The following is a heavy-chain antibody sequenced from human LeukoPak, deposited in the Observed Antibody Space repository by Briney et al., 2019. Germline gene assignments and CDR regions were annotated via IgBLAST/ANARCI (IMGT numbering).Heavy chain of an antibody. CDR3: ARDESGNKDY. Sequence: PGGSLRLSCAASGFTFSTYSINWVRQAPGKGLEWVSYISSDSSTIYYADSLKGRFTISRDNAKNTLYLQMNSLRAEDTAVYYCARDESGNKDYWGQGTLVTVSS. J-gene: IGHJ4*02. CDR1: GFTFSTYS. V-gene: IGHV3-48*04. D-gene: IGHD4-23*01. CDR2: ISSDSSTI.